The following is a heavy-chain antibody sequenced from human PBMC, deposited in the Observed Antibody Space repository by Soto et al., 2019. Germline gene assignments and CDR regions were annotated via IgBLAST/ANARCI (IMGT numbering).Heavy chain of an antibody. CDR2: INPNSGGT. V-gene: IGHV1-2*04. CDR1: GYTFTGYY. CDR3: ASSFAGMLELPWVRHYYSYYCRDV. D-gene: IGHD1-7*01. J-gene: IGHJ6*02. Sequence: QVQLVQSGAEVKKPGASVKVSCKASGYTFTGYYMHWVRQAPGQGLEWMGWINPNSGGTNYAHKFRGWVTMTRDTSLMTAYIGLSRLRSADTAVYYCASSFAGMLELPWVRHYYSYYCRDVCGRGSTVAVAS.